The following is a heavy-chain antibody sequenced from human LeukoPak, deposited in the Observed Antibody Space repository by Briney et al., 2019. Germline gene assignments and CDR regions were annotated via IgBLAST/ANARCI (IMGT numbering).Heavy chain of an antibody. J-gene: IGHJ5*02. CDR1: AGSISSGSYY. V-gene: IGHV4-61*02. D-gene: IGHD3-10*01. CDR3: ARGPKLYGSGSYGLWYNWFDP. Sequence: SETLSLTCTVSAGSISSGSYYWSWIRQPAGKGLEWIGRIYTSGSTNYNPSLKSRVTISVDTSKNQFSLKLSSVTAADTAVYYCARGPKLYGSGSYGLWYNWFDPWGQGTLVTVS. CDR2: IYTSGST.